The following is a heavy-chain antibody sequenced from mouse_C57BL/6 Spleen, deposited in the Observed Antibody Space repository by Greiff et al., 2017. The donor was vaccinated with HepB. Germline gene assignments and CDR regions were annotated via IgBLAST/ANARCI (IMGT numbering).Heavy chain of an antibody. Sequence: QVQLQQPGAELVKPGASVKLSCKASGYTFTSYWMHWVKQRPGQGLEWIGMIHPNSGSTNYNEKFKSKATLTVDKSSSTAYMQLSSLTSEDSAVYYCASGDDYDGAYWGQGTLVTVSA. CDR2: IHPNSGST. CDR3: ASGDDYDGAY. V-gene: IGHV1-64*01. J-gene: IGHJ3*01. CDR1: GYTFTSYW. D-gene: IGHD2-4*01.